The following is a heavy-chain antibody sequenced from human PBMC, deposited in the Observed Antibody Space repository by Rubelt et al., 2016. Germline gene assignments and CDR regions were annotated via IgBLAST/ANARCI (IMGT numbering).Heavy chain of an antibody. J-gene: IGHJ4*02. Sequence: LEWMGIIFPDDSDTRYSPSFQGQVTMSVDKSINTAYLQRSGLKASDTAMYYCARLGGYFIVDYWGQGTLVTVSS. D-gene: IGHD2-2*03. CDR3: ARLGGYFIVDY. V-gene: IGHV5-51*01. CDR2: IFPDDSDT.